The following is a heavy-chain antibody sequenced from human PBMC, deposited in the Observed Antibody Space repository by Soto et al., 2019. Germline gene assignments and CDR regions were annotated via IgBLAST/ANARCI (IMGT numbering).Heavy chain of an antibody. J-gene: IGHJ4*02. CDR2: IFYSGST. CDR3: ARDRRGPLGYYFDS. V-gene: IGHV4-31*03. D-gene: IGHD3-16*01. Sequence: SETLSLTCTFSCGSIITSGHYWSWIRQHPGKGLEWIGYIFYSGSTYYNPSLQSRLAISIDTSKNQFSLNLNSVTAADTAVYYCARDRRGPLGYYFDSWGQGMLVTVSS. CDR1: CGSIITSGHY.